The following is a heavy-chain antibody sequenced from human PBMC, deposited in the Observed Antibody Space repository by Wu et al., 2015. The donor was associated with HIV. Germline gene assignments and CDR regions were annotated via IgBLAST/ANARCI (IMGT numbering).Heavy chain of an antibody. D-gene: IGHD6-19*01. J-gene: IGHJ4*02. Sequence: QVQLVQSGAEVKKPGASVKVSCKASGYSFTTYGISWVRQAPGQGLEWMGWTSAYNGNPTYARVFQDRVTMTIDTSTARAYLELRSLTYDDTALYYCARVRDSVAAEYWGQGTLVTVSS. CDR2: TSAYNGNP. CDR3: ARVRDSVAAEY. V-gene: IGHV1-18*01. CDR1: GYSFTTYG.